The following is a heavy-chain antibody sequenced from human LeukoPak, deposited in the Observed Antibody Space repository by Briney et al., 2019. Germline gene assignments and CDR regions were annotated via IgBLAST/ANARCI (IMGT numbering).Heavy chain of an antibody. J-gene: IGHJ3*02. D-gene: IGHD3-10*01. CDR1: GFTFSSYA. CDR2: ISGSGGST. V-gene: IGHV3-23*01. CDR3: AAEDTMVRGVTIGAFDI. Sequence: PGGSLRLSCAASGFTFSSYAMSWVRQAPGKGLEWVSAISGSGGSTYYADSVKGRFTISRDNSKNTLYLQMNSLRAEDTAVYYCAAEDTMVRGVTIGAFDIWGQGTMVTVSS.